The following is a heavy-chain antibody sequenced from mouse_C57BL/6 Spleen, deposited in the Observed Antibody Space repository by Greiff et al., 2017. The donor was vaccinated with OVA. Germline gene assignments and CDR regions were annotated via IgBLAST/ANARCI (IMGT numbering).Heavy chain of an antibody. V-gene: IGHV1-80*01. J-gene: IGHJ3*01. CDR1: GYAFSSYW. CDR3: ARSYYSNYRFAY. CDR2: IYPGDGDT. Sequence: QVHVKQSGAELVKPGASVKISCKASGYAFSSYWMNWVKQRPGKGLEWIGQIYPGDGDTNYNGKFKGKATLTADKSSSTAYMQLSSLTSEDSAVYFCARSYYSNYRFAYWGQGTLVTVSA. D-gene: IGHD2-5*01.